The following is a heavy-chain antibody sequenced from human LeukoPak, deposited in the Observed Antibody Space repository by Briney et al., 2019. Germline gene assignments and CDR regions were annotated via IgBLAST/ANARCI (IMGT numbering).Heavy chain of an antibody. CDR3: ARDQGIRFLEWPSDGMDV. D-gene: IGHD3-3*01. CDR2: IKQDGSEK. J-gene: IGHJ6*02. CDR1: GFTFSSYW. Sequence: GGSLRLSCAASGFTFSSYWMSWVRQAPGNGLEWVANIKQDGSEKYYVDSVKGRFTISRDNAKNSLYLQMNSLRAEDTAVYYCARDQGIRFLEWPSDGMDVWGQGTTVTVSS. V-gene: IGHV3-7*01.